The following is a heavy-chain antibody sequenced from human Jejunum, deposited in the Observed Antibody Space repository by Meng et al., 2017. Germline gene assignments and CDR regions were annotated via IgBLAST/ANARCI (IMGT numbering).Heavy chain of an antibody. CDR1: GGFSSIDW. Sequence: QVQLPEWGAGRVRPSGGLSRTCAVSGGFSSIDWWSCLRQPPGKGLEWIGDMHQRGRSTSNPSLKRRLTMSVDESKNHFSLKLNSVPAADPAVYYCARGWKYAWFNWGQGTLVTVSS. CDR2: MHQRGRS. D-gene: IGHD1-7*01. V-gene: IGHV4-4*02. CDR3: ARGWKYAWFN. J-gene: IGHJ4*02.